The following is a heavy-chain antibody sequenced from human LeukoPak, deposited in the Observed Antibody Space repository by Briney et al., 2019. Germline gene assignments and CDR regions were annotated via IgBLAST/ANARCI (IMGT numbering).Heavy chain of an antibody. J-gene: IGHJ5*02. D-gene: IGHD4-17*01. CDR2: IYYSGST. Sequence: SETLSLTCTVSGGSISGYYWSWIRQPPGKGLEWIGYIYYSGSTNYNPSLKSRVTISVDTSKNQFSLKLSSVTAADTAVYYCVGGLSDYGNWFDPWGQGTLVTVSS. CDR1: GGSISGYY. CDR3: VGGLSDYGNWFDP. V-gene: IGHV4-59*08.